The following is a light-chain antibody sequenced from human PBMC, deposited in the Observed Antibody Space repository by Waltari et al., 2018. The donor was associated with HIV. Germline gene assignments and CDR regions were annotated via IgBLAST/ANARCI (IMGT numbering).Light chain of an antibody. V-gene: IGKV3-11*01. J-gene: IGKJ2*01. Sequence: EIALTQSPATLSLSPGARATLSCRASQSVTSSLVWFQQKPGQPPRLLIYDASLRATGIPARFSGSGSGTDFTLTIRSLEAEDSAVYYCHHRSNWPGTFGQGTNLEI. CDR2: DAS. CDR1: QSVTSS. CDR3: HHRSNWPGT.